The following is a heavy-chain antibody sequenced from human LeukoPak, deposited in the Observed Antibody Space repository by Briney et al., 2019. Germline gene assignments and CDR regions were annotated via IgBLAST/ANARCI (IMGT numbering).Heavy chain of an antibody. CDR3: AGGHSSGSYFNAYHL. Sequence: GSLRLSCAASEFTVSSNSMSWVRQAPGKGLEWVSGVYSGGSTFYADSVKGRFIISRDSSKNTLYLQMNTLRAEDTAVYYCAGGHSSGSYFNAYHLWGQGTMVTVSS. D-gene: IGHD3-22*01. CDR2: VYSGGST. J-gene: IGHJ3*01. CDR1: EFTVSSNS. V-gene: IGHV3-53*01.